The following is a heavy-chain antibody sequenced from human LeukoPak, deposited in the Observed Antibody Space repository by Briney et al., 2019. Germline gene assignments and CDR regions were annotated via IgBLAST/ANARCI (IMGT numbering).Heavy chain of an antibody. CDR1: GFTFSSYG. Sequence: GGSLRLSCAASGFTFSSYGMHWVRQAPGKGLEWVAFIRYDGSNKYYADSVKGRFTISRDNSKNTLYLQMNSLRAEDTAVYYCAGGSGSYYPSDYYMDVWGKGTTVTVSS. CDR2: IRYDGSNK. V-gene: IGHV3-30*02. CDR3: AGGSGSYYPSDYYMDV. J-gene: IGHJ6*03. D-gene: IGHD3-10*01.